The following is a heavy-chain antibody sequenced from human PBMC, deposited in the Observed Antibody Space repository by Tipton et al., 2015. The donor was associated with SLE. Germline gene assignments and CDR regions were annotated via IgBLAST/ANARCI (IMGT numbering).Heavy chain of an antibody. CDR2: IYYSGST. V-gene: IGHV4-39*01. CDR3: ARPCSGGSCSYYYYGMDV. CDR1: GGSISSSSYY. D-gene: IGHD2-15*01. Sequence: TLSLTCTVSGGSISSSSYYWGWIRQPPGKGLEWIGSIYYSGSTYYNPSLKRRVTISVDTSKNQFSLKLSSVTAADTAVYYCARPCSGGSCSYYYYGMDVWGQGTTVTVSS. J-gene: IGHJ6*02.